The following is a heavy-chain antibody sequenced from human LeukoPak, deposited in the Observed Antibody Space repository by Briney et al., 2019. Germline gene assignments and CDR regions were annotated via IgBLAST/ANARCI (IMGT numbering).Heavy chain of an antibody. V-gene: IGHV3-33*01. Sequence: GGSLRLSCAASGFTFSSYGIHWVRQAPGKGLEWVAVIWDDGSNKYYVDSVKGRFTISRDKSKNTLYLQMNSLRAKDTAVYYCARGVDYGAFDYWGQGTLVTVSS. CDR3: ARGVDYGAFDY. D-gene: IGHD4/OR15-4a*01. J-gene: IGHJ4*02. CDR2: IWDDGSNK. CDR1: GFTFSSYG.